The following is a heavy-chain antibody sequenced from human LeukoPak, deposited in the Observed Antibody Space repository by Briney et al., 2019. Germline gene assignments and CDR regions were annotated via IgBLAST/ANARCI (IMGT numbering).Heavy chain of an antibody. J-gene: IGHJ4*02. CDR3: TRDLSLGRHDYGEPFDY. CDR2: IIPIFGTA. D-gene: IGHD4-17*01. CDR1: GGTFSSYA. V-gene: IGHV1-69*05. Sequence: ASVKVSCKASGGTFSSYAISWVRQAPGQGLEWMGGIIPIFGTANYVQKFQGRVTMTTDTSTSTAYMELRSLRSDDTAVYYCTRDLSLGRHDYGEPFDYWAREPWSPSPQ.